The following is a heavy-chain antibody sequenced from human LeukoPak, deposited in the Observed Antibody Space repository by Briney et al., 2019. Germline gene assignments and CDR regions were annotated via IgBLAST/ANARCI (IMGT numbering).Heavy chain of an antibody. J-gene: IGHJ4*02. D-gene: IGHD2-15*01. CDR2: ISGSGGGT. Sequence: PGGSLRLSCAASGFTFNKYGMNWVRQAPGKGLEWVSAISGSGGGTYYADSVKGRFTISRDNSKNTLYLQMNSLRAEDTAVYYCAKDQVYCSGGSCYSYFDYWGQGTLVTVSS. CDR3: AKDQVYCSGGSCYSYFDY. CDR1: GFTFNKYG. V-gene: IGHV3-23*01.